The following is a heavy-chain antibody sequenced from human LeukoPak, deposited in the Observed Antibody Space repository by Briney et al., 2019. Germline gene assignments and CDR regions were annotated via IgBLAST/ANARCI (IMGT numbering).Heavy chain of an antibody. Sequence: GGSLTLPCAASGFTVSSNYMSWVRQAPGKGLEWVSVIYTGGTTSYADSVKGRFTISRDNPKNTLYLQMNSLRADDTAVYYCARALRGAVGLDYWGQGTLVTVSS. CDR1: GFTVSSNY. J-gene: IGHJ4*02. V-gene: IGHV3-53*01. CDR2: IYTGGTT. D-gene: IGHD1-26*01. CDR3: ARALRGAVGLDY.